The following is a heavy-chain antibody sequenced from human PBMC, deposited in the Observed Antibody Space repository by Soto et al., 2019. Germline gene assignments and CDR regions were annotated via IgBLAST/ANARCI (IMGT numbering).Heavy chain of an antibody. CDR3: TRDGDGRMTTNPYYYYGMDV. CDR1: GGSIRGYD. J-gene: IGHJ6*02. CDR2: VYYSGGA. V-gene: IGHV4-59*01. Sequence: SESLSLTCTVPGGSIRGYDGSWMRQPPGKGLEWIGNVYYSGGAKYNPSVKRRVSISVDTPKNQFSLNLSSVTAADTAVYYCTRDGDGRMTTNPYYYYGMDVWGPGITVTVSS. D-gene: IGHD2-21*02.